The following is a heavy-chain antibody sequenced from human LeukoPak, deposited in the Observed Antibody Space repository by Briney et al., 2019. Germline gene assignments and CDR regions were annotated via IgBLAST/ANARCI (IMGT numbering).Heavy chain of an antibody. CDR2: INPNSGGT. D-gene: IGHD6-19*01. CDR3: ARERIAVAGNWFDP. J-gene: IGHJ5*02. CDR1: GYTFTGYY. Sequence: GASVKVSCKASGYTFTGYYMHWVRQAPGQGLEWMGWINPNSGGTNYAQKFQGRVTMTRDTSISTAYMELSRLRSDDTAVYYCARERIAVAGNWFDPWGQGTLVTVSS. V-gene: IGHV1-2*02.